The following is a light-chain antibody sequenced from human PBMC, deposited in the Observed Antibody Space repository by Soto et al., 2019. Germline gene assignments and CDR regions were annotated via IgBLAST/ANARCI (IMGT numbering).Light chain of an antibody. CDR1: QTISSW. V-gene: IGKV1-5*03. CDR3: QQSYSTPFT. Sequence: DIQMTQSPSTLSGSVGDRVTITCRASQTISSWLAWYQQKPGKAPKLLIYKASTLKSGVPSRFSGSGSGTEFTLTISSLQPDDFATHYCQQSYSTPFTSGPGTKVDIK. CDR2: KAS. J-gene: IGKJ3*01.